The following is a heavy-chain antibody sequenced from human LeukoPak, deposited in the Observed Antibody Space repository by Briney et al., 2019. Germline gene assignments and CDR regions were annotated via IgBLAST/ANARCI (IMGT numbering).Heavy chain of an antibody. V-gene: IGHV4-59*01. CDR2: IYYSGST. CDR1: GGSISGYY. J-gene: IGHJ4*02. Sequence: PSETLSLTCTVSGGSISGYYWSWIRQPPGKGLEWIGYIYYSGSTNYNPSLKSRVTISVDTSKNQFSLKLSSVTAADTAVYYCARDGAYDFWSGYHPGYFDYWGQGTLVTVSS. CDR3: ARDGAYDFWSGYHPGYFDY. D-gene: IGHD3-3*01.